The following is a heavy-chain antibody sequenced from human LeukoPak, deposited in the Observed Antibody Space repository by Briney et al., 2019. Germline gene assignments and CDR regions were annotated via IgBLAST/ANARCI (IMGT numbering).Heavy chain of an antibody. V-gene: IGHV5-51*01. CDR2: IYPGDSDT. D-gene: IGHD6-6*01. J-gene: IGHJ4*02. CDR1: GYSFTSYW. Sequence: GESLQISCKGSGYSFTSYWIGWVRPVPGKGLEWMGIIYPGDSDTRYSPSFQGQVTISADKSISTAYLQWSSLKASDTAMYYCARHGDSSSSAPMDYWGQGTLVTVSS. CDR3: ARHGDSSSSAPMDY.